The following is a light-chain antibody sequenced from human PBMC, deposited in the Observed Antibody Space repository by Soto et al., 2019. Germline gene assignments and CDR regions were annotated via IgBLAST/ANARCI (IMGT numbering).Light chain of an antibody. J-gene: IGKJ4*01. CDR3: QQRSNWT. CDR1: QRVSSY. CDR2: DAS. V-gene: IGKV3-11*01. Sequence: EIVLTQTPATLSLSPGERATLSCRASQRVSSYLAWYQQKPGQAHRLLIYDASNRATGIPARFSGSGSGTDFTLTISSLEPEYFAVYYCQQRSNWTFGGGTKVEIK.